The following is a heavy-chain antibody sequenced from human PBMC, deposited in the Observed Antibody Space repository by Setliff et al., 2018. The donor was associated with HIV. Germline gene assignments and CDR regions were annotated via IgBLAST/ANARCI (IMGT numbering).Heavy chain of an antibody. CDR2: IYTSGST. CDR1: GGSISSGSYY. J-gene: IGHJ4*02. Sequence: ASETLSLTCTVSGGSISSGSYYWSWIRQPAGKGLEWIGRIYTSGSTNYNPSLKSRLTISVDTSKNQFSLKLSSVTAADTAVYYCARTPKGDYGDYESVGYFDYWGQGTLVTSPQ. CDR3: ARTPKGDYGDYESVGYFDY. D-gene: IGHD4-17*01. V-gene: IGHV4-61*02.